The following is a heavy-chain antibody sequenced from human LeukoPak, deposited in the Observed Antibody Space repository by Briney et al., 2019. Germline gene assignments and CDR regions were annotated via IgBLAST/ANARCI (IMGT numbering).Heavy chain of an antibody. V-gene: IGHV1-69*06. Sequence: ASVKVSCKASGGTFSSYAISWVRQAPGQGLEWMGGIIPIFGTANYAQKFQGRVTITADKSTSTAYMELSSLRSEDTAVYYCARGAQLPLFDYWGQGTLVTVSS. J-gene: IGHJ4*02. CDR2: IIPIFGTA. CDR3: ARGAQLPLFDY. D-gene: IGHD2-2*01. CDR1: GGTFSSYA.